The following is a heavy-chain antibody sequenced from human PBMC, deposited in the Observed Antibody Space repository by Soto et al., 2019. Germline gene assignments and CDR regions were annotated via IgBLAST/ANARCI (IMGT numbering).Heavy chain of an antibody. CDR2: ISYDGSNK. Sequence: GGSLRLSCAASGFTFSSYAMHWVRQAPGKGLEWVAVISYDGSNKYYADSVKGRFTISRDNSKNTLYLQMNSLRAEDTAVYYCARDQDYGDYYSVYYYYGMDVWGQGTTVTVSS. CDR3: ARDQDYGDYYSVYYYYGMDV. V-gene: IGHV3-30-3*01. D-gene: IGHD4-17*01. CDR1: GFTFSSYA. J-gene: IGHJ6*02.